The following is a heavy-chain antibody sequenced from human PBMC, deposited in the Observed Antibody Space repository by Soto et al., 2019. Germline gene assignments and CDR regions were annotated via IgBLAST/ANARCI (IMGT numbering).Heavy chain of an antibody. Sequence: ASVKVSCKVSGYTLTELSMHWVRQAPGKGLEWMGGFDPEDGETIYAQKFQGRVTMTEDTSTDTAYMELSSLRSEDTAVYYCATHYGSGSYYKLPTTLYYYYGMDVWGQGTTVTVSS. V-gene: IGHV1-24*01. CDR2: FDPEDGET. CDR3: ATHYGSGSYYKLPTTLYYYYGMDV. CDR1: GYTLTELS. D-gene: IGHD3-10*01. J-gene: IGHJ6*02.